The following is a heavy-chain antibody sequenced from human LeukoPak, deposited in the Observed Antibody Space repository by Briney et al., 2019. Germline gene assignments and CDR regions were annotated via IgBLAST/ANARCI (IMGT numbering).Heavy chain of an antibody. CDR3: ARAAKFEFYFDY. V-gene: IGHV3-48*01. J-gene: IGHJ4*02. CDR1: GFTFSSYS. CDR2: ISSSSSTI. D-gene: IGHD3-10*01. Sequence: PGGSLRLSCAASGFTFSSYSMNWVRQAPGKGLEWVLYISSSSSTIYYADSVKGRFTISRDNAKNSLSLQMNSLRVEDTAVYYCARAAKFEFYFDYWGQGTLVTVSS.